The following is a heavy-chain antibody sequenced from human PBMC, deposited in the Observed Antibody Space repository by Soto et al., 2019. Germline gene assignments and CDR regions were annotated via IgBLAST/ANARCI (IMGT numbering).Heavy chain of an antibody. CDR1: GYTFTSYY. V-gene: IGHV1-46*01. Sequence: QVQLVQSGAEVKKPGASVKVSCKASGYTFTSYYMHWVRQAPGQGLEWMGIINPSGGSTSYAQKCQGRVTMTRDTSTSTVYMELSSLRSEDTAVYYCARGPFWSGYYMREGGYWFDPWGQGTLVTVSS. CDR2: INPSGGST. D-gene: IGHD3-3*01. J-gene: IGHJ5*02. CDR3: ARGPFWSGYYMREGGYWFDP.